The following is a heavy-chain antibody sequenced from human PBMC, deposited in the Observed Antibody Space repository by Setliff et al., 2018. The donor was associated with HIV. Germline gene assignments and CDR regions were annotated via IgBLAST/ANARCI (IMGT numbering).Heavy chain of an antibody. J-gene: IGHJ6*03. CDR3: AKDHPAYYYYMDV. V-gene: IGHV3-30*02. CDR2: IRLDGSNK. Sequence: PGGSLRLSCAASGFTFRNYGMHWVRQAPGKGLEWVAFIRLDGSNKYYADSVKGRFTISRDNSKNTLYLQMNSLRAEDTAVYYCAKDHPAYYYYMDVWGKGTTVTVSS. CDR1: GFTFRNYG.